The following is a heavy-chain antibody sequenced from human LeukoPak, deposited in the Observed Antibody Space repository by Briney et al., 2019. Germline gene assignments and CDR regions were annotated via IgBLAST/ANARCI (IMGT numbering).Heavy chain of an antibody. J-gene: IGHJ4*02. CDR2: IYYSGST. CDR3: ARQGYYDSSGYYYY. D-gene: IGHD3-22*01. CDR1: GGSISSYY. Sequence: SETLSLTCTVSGGSISSYYWSWIRQPPGKGLEWIGYIYYSGSTNYNPSLKSRVTISVDTSKNQFSLKLSSVTAADTAVYYCARQGYYDSSGYYYYWGQGTLVTVSS. V-gene: IGHV4-59*08.